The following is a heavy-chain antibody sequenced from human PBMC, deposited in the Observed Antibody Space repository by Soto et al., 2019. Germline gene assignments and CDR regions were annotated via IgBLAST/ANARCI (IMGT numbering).Heavy chain of an antibody. CDR3: ARAGCWNLES. CDR1: AKSISNDIW. Sequence: SETLSLTCVVSAKSISNDIWWHGVRQPPGQWLAWIGEVHHTKGALYNPALRSRVTVSADLFNSKIFLEVHSLGAADTAVYYGARAGCWNLESWGQGTPVTVSS. D-gene: IGHD1-1*01. V-gene: IGHV4-4*02. CDR2: VHHTKGA. J-gene: IGHJ4*02.